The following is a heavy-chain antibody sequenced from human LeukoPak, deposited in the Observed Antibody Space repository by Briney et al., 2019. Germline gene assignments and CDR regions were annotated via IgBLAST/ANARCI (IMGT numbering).Heavy chain of an antibody. V-gene: IGHV7-4-1*02. Sequence: ASVKVSCKASGYTFTSYAMNWVRQAPGQGLEWMGWINTNTGNPTYAQGFTGRFVFSLDTSVSTAYLQISSLKAEDTAVYYCARVGCSSTSCYEGAFDYWGQGTLVTVSS. CDR1: GYTFTSYA. CDR3: ARVGCSSTSCYEGAFDY. J-gene: IGHJ4*02. CDR2: INTNTGNP. D-gene: IGHD2-2*01.